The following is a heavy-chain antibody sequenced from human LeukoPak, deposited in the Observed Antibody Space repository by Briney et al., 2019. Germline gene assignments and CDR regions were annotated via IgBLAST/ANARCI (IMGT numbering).Heavy chain of an antibody. CDR3: AKGGKWDVTPFDY. D-gene: IGHD1-26*01. J-gene: IGHJ4*02. Sequence: GGSLRLSCAASGFAFSSYAMTWVRQAPGKGLEWVSAISYSGGNTYYADSVKGRFTISRDNSENTLYLQVNSLRAEDTAVYYCAKGGKWDVTPFDYWGQGTLVTVSS. CDR2: ISYSGGNT. CDR1: GFAFSSYA. V-gene: IGHV3-23*01.